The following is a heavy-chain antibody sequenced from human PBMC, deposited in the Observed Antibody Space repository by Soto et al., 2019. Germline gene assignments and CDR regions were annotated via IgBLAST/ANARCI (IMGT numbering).Heavy chain of an antibody. J-gene: IGHJ6*02. CDR2: TYYRSKWYN. Sequence: PSQTLSLTCAISGDRVSSNSAAWNWIRQSPSRGLEWLGRTYYRSKWYNDYAVSVKSRITINPDTSKNQFSLQLNSVTPEDTAVYYCARDQYCSGGTCYSAYGMDVSGQGTTVTVSS. CDR3: ARDQYCSGGTCYSAYGMDV. V-gene: IGHV6-1*01. CDR1: GDRVSSNSAA. D-gene: IGHD2-15*01.